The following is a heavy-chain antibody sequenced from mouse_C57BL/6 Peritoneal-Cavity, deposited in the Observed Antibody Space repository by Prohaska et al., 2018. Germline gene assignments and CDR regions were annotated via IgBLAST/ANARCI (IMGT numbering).Heavy chain of an antibody. D-gene: IGHD1-1*01. Sequence: QVQLQQPGAELVKPGASVKVSCKASGYTFTSYWMNWVKQRPGQGLEWIGSIHPSDSDTNYNQKFKGKATLTVDKATSRAYMQLSSLTSEDSAVYYCAASMTTVVAYYAMDYWGQGTSVTVSS. V-gene: IGHV1-74*01. J-gene: IGHJ4*01. CDR2: IHPSDSDT. CDR1: GYTFTSYW. CDR3: AASMTTVVAYYAMDY.